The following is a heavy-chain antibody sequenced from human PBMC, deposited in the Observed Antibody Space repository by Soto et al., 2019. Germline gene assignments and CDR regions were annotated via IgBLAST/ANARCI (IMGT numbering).Heavy chain of an antibody. D-gene: IGHD6-13*01. CDR3: ARGGIAAAGGGYGMDV. CDR1: GYSFTSYW. Sequence: PGEPLKISWKGSGYSFTSYWIGWVRQMHGKGVEWMGIIYPGDSDTRYSASFQGQVTISADKSISTAYLQWTSLKASDPAMSYCARGGIAAAGGGYGMDVWGQGTTVTVSS. J-gene: IGHJ6*02. V-gene: IGHV5-51*01. CDR2: IYPGDSDT.